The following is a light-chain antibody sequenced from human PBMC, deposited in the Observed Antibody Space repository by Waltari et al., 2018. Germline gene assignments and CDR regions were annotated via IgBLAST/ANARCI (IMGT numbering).Light chain of an antibody. Sequence: EIVMTQSPATLSVSPGERATFSCRASQTVSSNLAWYQQKPGQAPRFLIYGASTRATGIPARFSGSGSGTEFTLTISSLQSEDYAVYYCQQYDNWPETFGQGTKVEIK. V-gene: IGKV3-15*01. CDR1: QTVSSN. CDR3: QQYDNWPET. CDR2: GAS. J-gene: IGKJ1*01.